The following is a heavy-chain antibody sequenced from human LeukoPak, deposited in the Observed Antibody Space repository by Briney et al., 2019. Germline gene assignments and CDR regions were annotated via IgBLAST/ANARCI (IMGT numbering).Heavy chain of an antibody. Sequence: GESLEISCQGSGYNFNSYWNGWGRQIPGKGLEWIGIIHPPGSDTRYSPSFQGQVTISADKSISTAYLQWNSLKASDTAMYYCARWGGYCSGGSCYPLYYFDSWGQGTLVTVSS. J-gene: IGHJ4*02. CDR2: IHPPGSDT. D-gene: IGHD2-15*01. CDR3: ARWGGYCSGGSCYPLYYFDS. CDR1: GYNFNSYW. V-gene: IGHV5-51*01.